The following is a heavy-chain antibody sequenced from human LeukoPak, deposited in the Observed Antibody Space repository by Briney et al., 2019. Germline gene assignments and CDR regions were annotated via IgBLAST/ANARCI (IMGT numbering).Heavy chain of an antibody. Sequence: SVKVSCKASGGTFSTYAISWVRQAPGQGLEWMGGIIPIFDTAHYAQKFQGRVTITADKSTSTAYMELSSLRSEDTAIYYCARESGYTSSSGFDYWGQGTLVTVSS. CDR3: ARESGYTSSSGFDY. CDR1: GGTFSTYA. CDR2: IIPIFDTA. J-gene: IGHJ4*02. V-gene: IGHV1-69*06. D-gene: IGHD6-6*01.